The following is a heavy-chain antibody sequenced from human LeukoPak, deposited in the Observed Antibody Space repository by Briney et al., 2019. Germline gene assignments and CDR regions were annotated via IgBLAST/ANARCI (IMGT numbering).Heavy chain of an antibody. V-gene: IGHV3-7*01. Sequence: SGGSLRLSCAASGFTFNTYWMSWVRQAPGKGLEWVANINQDGSGEYYVDSVKGRFNISRDNAKNSLYLQMNSLEAEDTAVYYCARDWHYSDDGIYYYYFDSWGQGALVTVSS. J-gene: IGHJ4*02. CDR2: INQDGSGE. CDR1: GFTFNTYW. CDR3: ARDWHYSDDGIYYYYFDS. D-gene: IGHD3-22*01.